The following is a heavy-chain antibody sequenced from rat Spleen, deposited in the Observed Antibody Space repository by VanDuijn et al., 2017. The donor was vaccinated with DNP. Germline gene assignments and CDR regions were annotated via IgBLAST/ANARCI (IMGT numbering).Heavy chain of an antibody. CDR1: GYSITSSYR. D-gene: IGHD1-1*01. V-gene: IGHV3-3*01. J-gene: IGHJ2*01. Sequence: EVQLQESGPGLVKPSQSLSLTCSVTGYSITSSYRWNWIRKFPGHKLEWMGYINSAGSTNYNPSLKGRISITIHTSKNQFFLQVNSVTTEDTATYYCARQDYSGDNPFNYWGQGVMVTVSS. CDR2: INSAGST. CDR3: ARQDYSGDNPFNY.